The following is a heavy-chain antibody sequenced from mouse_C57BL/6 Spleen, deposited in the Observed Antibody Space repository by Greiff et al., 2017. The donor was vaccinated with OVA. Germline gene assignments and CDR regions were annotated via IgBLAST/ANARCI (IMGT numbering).Heavy chain of an antibody. CDR2: IYPGDGDT. Sequence: VQLQESGPELVKPGASVKISCTASGYAFSSSWMNWVKQRPGKGLEWIGRIYPGDGDTNYNGKFKGKATLTADKSSSTAYMQLSSLTSEDSAVYFCARRGYGNYAMDYWGQGTSVTVSS. V-gene: IGHV1-82*01. CDR1: GYAFSSSW. D-gene: IGHD2-10*02. CDR3: ARRGYGNYAMDY. J-gene: IGHJ4*01.